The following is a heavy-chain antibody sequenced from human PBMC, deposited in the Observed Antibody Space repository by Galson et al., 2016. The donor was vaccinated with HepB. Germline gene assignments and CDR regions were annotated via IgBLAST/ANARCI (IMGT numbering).Heavy chain of an antibody. CDR3: VTYSVGWGTDGYDLFDY. CDR1: GGTFSRYG. Sequence: SLRLSCAASGGTFSRYGIHWVRQAPGKGLEWVAMIWYHGGSQYYADSVKGRFTVSRDNSNNIVFLQMNSLRVEDTAVYYCVTYSVGWGTDGYDLFDYWGQGTLVTVSS. D-gene: IGHD5-24*01. CDR2: IWYHGGSQ. J-gene: IGHJ4*02. V-gene: IGHV3-33*01.